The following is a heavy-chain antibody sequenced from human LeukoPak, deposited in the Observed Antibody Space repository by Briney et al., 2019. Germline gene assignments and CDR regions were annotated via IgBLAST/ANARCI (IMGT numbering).Heavy chain of an antibody. CDR3: IGGSNMDY. V-gene: IGHV3-7*01. CDR2: IKQDGSEK. J-gene: IGHJ4*02. CDR1: GFTFSSYW. D-gene: IGHD1-26*01. Sequence: GGSLRLSCAASGFTFSSYWMSWVRQAPGKGLEWVANIKQDGSEKYYADSVKGRFTISRDNARNSLYLQMNSLRAEDTAVYYCIGGSNMDYWGQGTLVTVSS.